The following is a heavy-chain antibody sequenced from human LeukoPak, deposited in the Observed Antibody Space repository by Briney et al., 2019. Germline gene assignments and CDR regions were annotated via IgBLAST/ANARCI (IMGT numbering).Heavy chain of an antibody. D-gene: IGHD2-2*01. CDR2: ISYDGSNK. CDR3: ARDNYRYCSSTSCFNWFDP. Sequence: PGGSLRLSCAASGFTFSSYGMHWVRQAPGKGLEWVAVISYDGSNKYYADSVKGRFTISRDNSKNTLYLQMNSLRAEDTAVYYCARDNYRYCSSTSCFNWFDPWGQGTLVTVSS. V-gene: IGHV3-30*03. J-gene: IGHJ5*02. CDR1: GFTFSSYG.